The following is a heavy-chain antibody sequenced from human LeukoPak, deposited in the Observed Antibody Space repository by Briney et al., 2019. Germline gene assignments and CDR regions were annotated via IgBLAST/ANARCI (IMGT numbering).Heavy chain of an antibody. CDR3: AKENDFVY. J-gene: IGHJ4*02. D-gene: IGHD3-3*01. CDR1: GFTFSNYD. CDR2: ISYDGTNK. V-gene: IGHV3-30*18. Sequence: GGSLRLSCAASGFTFSNYDMHWVRQAPGKGLEWVAVISYDGTNKYYADSVKGRFTIPRDNSKSTLYLQMYSLRAEDTAVYYCAKENDFVYWGQGTLVTVSS.